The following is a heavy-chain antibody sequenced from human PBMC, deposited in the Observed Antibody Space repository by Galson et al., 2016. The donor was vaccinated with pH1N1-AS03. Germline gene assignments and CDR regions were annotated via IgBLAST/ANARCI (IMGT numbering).Heavy chain of an antibody. CDR2: IAAAGPT. CDR3: SCWGYISGTHGLDV. V-gene: IGHV3-13*01. CDR1: GFTVSRND. Sequence: SLRLSCAASGFTVSRNDMHWVRQATGKGLEWVSIIAAAGPTHYADFVKDRFPISRAIPQNSLYLQMDSLRTDDTAVYYCSCWGYISGTHGLDVWGKGTTVTVST. D-gene: IGHD5-12*01. J-gene: IGHJ6*04.